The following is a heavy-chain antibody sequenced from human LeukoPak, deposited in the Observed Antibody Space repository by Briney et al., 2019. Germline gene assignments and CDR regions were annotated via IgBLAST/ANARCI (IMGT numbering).Heavy chain of an antibody. Sequence: GGSLRLSCAASEFTFSSYSMNWVRQAPGKGLEWVSYITNSGNSKSYADSVKGRFTISRDNTKNSLYLQMNGLRAEDTAVYYCARWEYSSGWYARFDYWGQGTLVTVSS. D-gene: IGHD6-19*01. CDR1: EFTFSSYS. V-gene: IGHV3-48*01. J-gene: IGHJ4*02. CDR3: ARWEYSSGWYARFDY. CDR2: ITNSGNSK.